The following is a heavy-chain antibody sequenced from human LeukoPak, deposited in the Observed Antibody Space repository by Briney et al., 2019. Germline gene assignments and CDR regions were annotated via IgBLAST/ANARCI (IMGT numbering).Heavy chain of an antibody. J-gene: IGHJ5*02. D-gene: IGHD3-3*01. V-gene: IGHV3-23*01. CDR1: GFTFSSYG. Sequence: PGGSLRLSCAASGFTFSSYGMSWVRQAPGKGLEWVSAISGSGGSTYYADSVKGRFTISRDNSKNTLYLQMNSLRAEDTAVYYCAKDLSRANYDFWSGYWGSDWFDPWGQGTLVTVSS. CDR3: AKDLSRANYDFWSGYWGSDWFDP. CDR2: ISGSGGST.